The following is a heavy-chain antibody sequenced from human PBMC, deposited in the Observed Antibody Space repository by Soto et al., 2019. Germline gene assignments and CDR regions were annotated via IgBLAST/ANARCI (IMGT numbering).Heavy chain of an antibody. CDR1: GGSFSGYY. CDR2: INHSGST. V-gene: IGHV4-34*01. J-gene: IGHJ4*02. Sequence: PSETLSLTCAVYGGSFSGYYWSWIRQPPGKGLEWIGEINHSGSTNYNPSLKSRVTISVDTSKNQFSLKLSSVTAADTAVYYCARGITMGRGVIPRRLYYFDYWGQGTLVTVSS. D-gene: IGHD3-10*01. CDR3: ARGITMGRGVIPRRLYYFDY.